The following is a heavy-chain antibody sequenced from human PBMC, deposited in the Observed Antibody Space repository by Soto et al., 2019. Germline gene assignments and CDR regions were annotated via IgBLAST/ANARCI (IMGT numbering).Heavy chain of an antibody. V-gene: IGHV4-31*03. CDR1: GGSITSGYY. CDR3: ARDSGSYIFDP. D-gene: IGHD1-26*01. CDR2: IYYSGNT. Sequence: QVQLQESGPGLVKPSQTLSLTCTVSGGSITSGYYWSWIRQHPGKGVEWIGYIYYSGNTYYNPSLKSRITILVDTSKNQFSLKLSSVTAADTAVYYCARDSGSYIFDPWGQGTLVTVSS. J-gene: IGHJ5*02.